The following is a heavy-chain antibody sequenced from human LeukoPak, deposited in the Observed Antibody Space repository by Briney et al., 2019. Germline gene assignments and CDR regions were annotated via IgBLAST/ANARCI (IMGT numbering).Heavy chain of an antibody. D-gene: IGHD3-22*01. V-gene: IGHV1-2*02. CDR1: GYTFTGYY. J-gene: IGHJ6*02. CDR2: INPNSGGT. Sequence: ASVKVSCKASGYTFTGYYMHWVRQAPGQGLEWMGWINPNSGGTNYAQKFQGRVTMTRNTSISTAYMELSSLRSEDTAVYYCARVPYDSSGYLPFYSFYYYYYGMDVWGQGTTVTVSS. CDR3: ARVPYDSSGYLPFYSFYYYYYGMDV.